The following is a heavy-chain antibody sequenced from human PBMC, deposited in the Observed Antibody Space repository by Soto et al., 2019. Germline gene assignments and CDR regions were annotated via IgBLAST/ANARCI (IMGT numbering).Heavy chain of an antibody. CDR1: GGSISSYY. J-gene: IGHJ4*02. CDR2: IYTSGST. D-gene: IGHD6-13*01. Sequence: SETLSLTCTVAGGSISSYYGSWIRQPAGKGLEWIGRIYTSGSTNYNPSLKSRVTMSVDTSKNQFSLKLSSVTAADTAVYYCASEAAAGTWVIDYWGQGTLVTVSS. CDR3: ASEAAAGTWVIDY. V-gene: IGHV4-4*07.